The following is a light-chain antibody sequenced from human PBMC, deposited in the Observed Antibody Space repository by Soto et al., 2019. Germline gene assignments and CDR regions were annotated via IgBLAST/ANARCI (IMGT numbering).Light chain of an antibody. V-gene: IGLV2-8*01. CDR1: SSDVGGYDY. J-gene: IGLJ1*01. Sequence: QSVLTQRPSASGSPGQSVTISCTGTSSDVGGYDYVSWYQQHPGKAPKLMIYEVTIRPSGVSDRFSGSKSGNTASLTVSGLQAEDEADYYCSSYTGGNPSYAFGTGTKVTVL. CDR3: SSYTGGNPSYA. CDR2: EVT.